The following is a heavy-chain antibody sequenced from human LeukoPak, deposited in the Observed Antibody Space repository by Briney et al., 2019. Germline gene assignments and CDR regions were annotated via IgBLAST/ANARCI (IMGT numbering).Heavy chain of an antibody. D-gene: IGHD3-16*01. V-gene: IGHV4-59*08. CDR1: GDSINYYY. Sequence: PSETLSLTCIVSGDSINYYYWSWIRQPLGKGLEWIGYIYYTGSTNYNPSLKSRVTMSVDTSKNHFSLKLSSVTAADTAVYYCARLGSYFDYWGQGTLVTVSS. CDR3: ARLGSYFDY. CDR2: IYYTGST. J-gene: IGHJ4*02.